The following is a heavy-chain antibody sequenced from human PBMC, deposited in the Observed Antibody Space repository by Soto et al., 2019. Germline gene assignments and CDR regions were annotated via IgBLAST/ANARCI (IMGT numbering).Heavy chain of an antibody. Sequence: GGSLRLSCAASEFPFSNHAMSWVRQAPGKGLEWVSGISDGGDLIYYADSVKGRFSMSRDNSENMLYLQMTNLRAEDTAIYFCAKRQGTGLAAKNFDFWGQGTLVTVSS. V-gene: IGHV3-23*01. CDR2: ISDGGDLI. CDR1: EFPFSNHA. D-gene: IGHD2-15*01. CDR3: AKRQGTGLAAKNFDF. J-gene: IGHJ4*02.